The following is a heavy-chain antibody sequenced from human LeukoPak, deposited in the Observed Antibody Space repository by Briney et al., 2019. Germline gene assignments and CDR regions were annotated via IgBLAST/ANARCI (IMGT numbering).Heavy chain of an antibody. V-gene: IGHV3-30-3*01. CDR2: VSYDGSNK. CDR1: GVIFNNFA. Sequence: GGSLRLSCAPSGVIFNNFAFHWVRQAPGKGLEWVAAVSYDGSNKYYADSVRGRLTISRDNSKNTVYLQMNSLRAEDTAVYYCARAGRADGDYHYFDYWGRGTLVTVSS. D-gene: IGHD4-17*01. J-gene: IGHJ4*02. CDR3: ARAGRADGDYHYFDY.